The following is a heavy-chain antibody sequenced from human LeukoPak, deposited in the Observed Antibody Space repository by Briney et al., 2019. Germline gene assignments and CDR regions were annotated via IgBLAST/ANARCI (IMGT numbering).Heavy chain of an antibody. CDR2: IYYSGST. V-gene: IGHV4-30-4*01. D-gene: IGHD5/OR15-5a*01. CDR3: ARRRGMVDEVSTMITYFDS. Sequence: SETLSLTCTVSGGSISSGDYYWSWIRQPPGKGLEWIGYIYYSGSTYYNPSLKSRVTISVDTSKNQFSLKLSSVTAADTAVYYCARRRGMVDEVSTMITYFDSWGQGTLVTVSS. CDR1: GGSISSGDYY. J-gene: IGHJ4*02.